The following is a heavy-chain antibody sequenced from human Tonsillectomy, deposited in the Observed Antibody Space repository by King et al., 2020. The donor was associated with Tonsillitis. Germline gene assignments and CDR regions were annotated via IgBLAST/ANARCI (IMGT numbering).Heavy chain of an antibody. J-gene: IGHJ4*02. D-gene: IGHD6-6*01. CDR1: GFTVSSNY. CDR3: ARAFLGSYYFDY. CDR2: MYSGGST. Sequence: EVQLVESGGGLIQPGGSLRLSCAASGFTVSSNYMNWVRQAPGKGLEGVSVMYSGGSTYYADSVKGRFTISRDNSKNTLYLQMNSLRAEDTAVYYCARAFLGSYYFDYWGQGTLVTVSS. V-gene: IGHV3-53*01.